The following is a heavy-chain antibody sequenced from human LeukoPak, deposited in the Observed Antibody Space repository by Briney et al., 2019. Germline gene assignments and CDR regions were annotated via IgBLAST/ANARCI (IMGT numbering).Heavy chain of an antibody. V-gene: IGHV3-7*01. CDR1: GFTFRNYW. Sequence: GGSLRLSCAASGFTFRNYWMVWVRQAPGKGLKGVDNTQPDGSAEYYADSVRGRFTTSRDNANNFLYLQMNSLRAEDTAVYYCARAGGLNTNFDYWGQGTLVTVSS. CDR2: TQPDGSAE. D-gene: IGHD2-8*02. CDR3: ARAGGLNTNFDY. J-gene: IGHJ4*02.